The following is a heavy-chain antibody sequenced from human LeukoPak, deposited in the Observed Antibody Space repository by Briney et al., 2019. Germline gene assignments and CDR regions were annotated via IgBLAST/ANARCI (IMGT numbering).Heavy chain of an antibody. Sequence: PGGSLRLSCAASGFTFSSYAMSWVRQAPGKGLEWVSAISGSGGSTYYADSVKGRLTISRDNSKNTLYLQMNSLRAEDTAVYYCAKDKGYAMIVVSDYWGQGTLVTVSS. CDR3: AKDKGYAMIVVSDY. J-gene: IGHJ4*02. CDR2: ISGSGGST. D-gene: IGHD3-22*01. V-gene: IGHV3-23*01. CDR1: GFTFSSYA.